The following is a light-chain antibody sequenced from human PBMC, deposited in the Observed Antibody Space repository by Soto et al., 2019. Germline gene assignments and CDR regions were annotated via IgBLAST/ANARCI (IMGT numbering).Light chain of an antibody. CDR2: AAF. J-gene: IGKJ4*01. CDR3: QQSYSTPLT. V-gene: IGKV1-39*01. CDR1: QSISNF. Sequence: DIQMTQSPSSPSAYVGDRVTITCRASQSISNFLNWYQQKPGKAPKLLIYAAFTLQSGVPARFSGSGSGTDFTLTISSLQPEDFATYYCQQSYSTPLTFGGGTKVEIK.